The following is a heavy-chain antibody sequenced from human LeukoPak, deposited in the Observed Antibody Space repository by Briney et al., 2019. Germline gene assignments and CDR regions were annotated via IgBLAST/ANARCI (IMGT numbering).Heavy chain of an antibody. Sequence: GASVKVSCKASGYTFTSYGISWVRQAPGQGLEWMGRIIPILGIANYAQKFQGRVTITADKSTSTAYMELSSLRSEDTAVYYCARYLYDYDSSGYIFDYWGQGTLVTVSS. CDR2: IIPILGIA. V-gene: IGHV1-69*04. D-gene: IGHD3-22*01. CDR1: GYTFTSYG. CDR3: ARYLYDYDSSGYIFDY. J-gene: IGHJ4*02.